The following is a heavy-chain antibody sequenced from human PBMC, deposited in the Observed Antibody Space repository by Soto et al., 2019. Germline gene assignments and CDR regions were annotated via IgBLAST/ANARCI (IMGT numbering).Heavy chain of an antibody. J-gene: IGHJ4*02. CDR1: GGTFSSYS. CDR2: IIPILGIA. V-gene: IGHV1-69*02. CDR3: ARGAAGIAVAGPSYYFDY. D-gene: IGHD6-19*01. Sequence: QVQLVQSGAEVKKPGSSVKVSCKASGGTFSSYSISWVRQAPGQGREWMGRIIPILGIANYAQKFQGRVTITADKSTSTAYMELSSLRSEDTAVYYCARGAAGIAVAGPSYYFDYWGQGTMVTVCS.